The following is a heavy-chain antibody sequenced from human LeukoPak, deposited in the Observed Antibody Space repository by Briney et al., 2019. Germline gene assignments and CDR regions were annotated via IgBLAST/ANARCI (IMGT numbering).Heavy chain of an antibody. CDR2: IYHSGST. CDR3: ARHSSVYGSGSYLHY. Sequence: KSSETLSLTCAVSGGSISSGGYSWSWIRQPPGKGLEWIGYIYHSGSTYYNPSLKSRVTISVDTSKNQFSLRLSSVTAADTAVYYCARHSSVYGSGSYLHYWGQGTLVTVSS. V-gene: IGHV4-30-2*03. CDR1: GGSISSGGYS. D-gene: IGHD3-10*01. J-gene: IGHJ4*02.